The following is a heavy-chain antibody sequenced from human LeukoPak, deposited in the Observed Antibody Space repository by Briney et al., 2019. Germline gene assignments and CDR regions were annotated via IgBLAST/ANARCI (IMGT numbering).Heavy chain of an antibody. V-gene: IGHV4-4*07. J-gene: IGHJ6*03. Sequence: KPSETLSLTCTVSGGSISSYYWSWIRQPAGKGLEWIGRIYTSGSTNYNPSLKSRVTMSVDTSKNQFSLKLSSVTAADTAVYYCAGGRRYCSSTSCPRSHNYYYYHMDVWGKGTTVTVSS. D-gene: IGHD2-2*01. CDR2: IYTSGST. CDR3: AGGRRYCSSTSCPRSHNYYYYHMDV. CDR1: GGSISSYY.